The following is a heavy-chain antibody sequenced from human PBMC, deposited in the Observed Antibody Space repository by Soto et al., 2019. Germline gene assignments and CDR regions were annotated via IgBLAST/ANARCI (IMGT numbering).Heavy chain of an antibody. J-gene: IGHJ1*01. CDR1: GGSISSGGYY. CDR2: IYYSGGT. V-gene: IGHV4-31*03. CDR3: ARGRGGVQH. D-gene: IGHD3-10*01. Sequence: TLSLTCTVSGGSISSGGYYWSWIRQHPGKGLEWIGYIYYSGGTNYNASLKSRVSISGDTSKNQFSLKLSFVTAADTAVYYCARGRGGVQHWGQGTLVTVSS.